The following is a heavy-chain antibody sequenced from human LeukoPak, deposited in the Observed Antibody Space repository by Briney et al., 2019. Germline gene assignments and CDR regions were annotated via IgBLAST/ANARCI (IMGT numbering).Heavy chain of an antibody. CDR2: INHTGST. CDR1: GGSFNTYY. D-gene: IGHD3-10*01. V-gene: IGHV4-34*01. CDR3: ARQKTRGYYYGSGNFDY. Sequence: SETLSLTCAVYGGSFNTYYWNWIRQSPGKGLEWIGEINHTGSTNYNPSLKSRVTISVDTSKNQFSLKLSSVTAADTAVYYCARQKTRGYYYGSGNFDYWGQGTLVTVSS. J-gene: IGHJ4*02.